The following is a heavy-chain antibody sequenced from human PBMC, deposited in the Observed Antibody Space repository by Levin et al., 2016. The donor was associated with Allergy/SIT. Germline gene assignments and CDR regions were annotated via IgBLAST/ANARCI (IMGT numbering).Heavy chain of an antibody. J-gene: IGHJ3*02. CDR2: ISYSGST. Sequence: GSLRLSCTVSGGSVSSGTYYWNWIRQPPGKGLEWIGYISYSGSTNYNPSLKSRVTISVDTSKNQFSLKLSSVTAADTAVYYCASNSGSYSVAFDIWGQGTMVTVSS. D-gene: IGHD1-26*01. CDR1: GGSVSSGTYY. V-gene: IGHV4-61*01. CDR3: ASNSGSYSVAFDI.